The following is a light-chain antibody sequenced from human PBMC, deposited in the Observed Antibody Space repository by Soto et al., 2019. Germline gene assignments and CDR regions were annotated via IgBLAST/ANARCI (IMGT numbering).Light chain of an antibody. V-gene: IGKV1-39*01. Sequence: DNQITHPPSSLSASLRERRTITCRASQSISRYLNWYQQKPGKAPKLLIYAASSLQGGVPSRFSGSGSGTDFTLTISSLQSEDVAAYYCQKYNSAPLTFGGGTKVDI. CDR3: QKYNSAPLT. J-gene: IGKJ4*01. CDR1: QSISRY. CDR2: AAS.